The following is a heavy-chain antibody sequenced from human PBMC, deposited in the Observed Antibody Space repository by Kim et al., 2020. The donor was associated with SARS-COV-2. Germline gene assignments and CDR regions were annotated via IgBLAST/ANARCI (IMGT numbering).Heavy chain of an antibody. CDR3: ARWSRDYYDSSGSHWYFDL. J-gene: IGHJ2*01. CDR1: GFTFSDYY. D-gene: IGHD3-22*01. V-gene: IGHV3-11*03. CDR2: ISSSSSYT. Sequence: GGSLRLSCAASGFTFSDYYMSWIRQAPGKGLEWVSYISSSSSYTNYADSVKGRFTISRDNAKNSLYLQMNSLRAEDTAVYYCARWSRDYYDSSGSHWYFDLWGRGTLVPVSS.